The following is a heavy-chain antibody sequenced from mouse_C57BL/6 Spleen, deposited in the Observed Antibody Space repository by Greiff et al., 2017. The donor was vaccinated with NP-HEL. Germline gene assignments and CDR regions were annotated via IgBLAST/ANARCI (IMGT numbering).Heavy chain of an antibody. CDR3: ARCTTVVARVFFDY. J-gene: IGHJ2*01. CDR2: IYPGSGST. CDR1: GYTFTSYW. D-gene: IGHD1-1*01. Sequence: VQLQQPGAELVKPGASVKMSCKASGYTFTSYWITWVKQRPGQGLEWIGDIYPGSGSTNYNEKFKSKATLTVDTSSSTAYMQLRSLTSENSAVYYSARCTTVVARVFFDYRGQGTTLTVSS. V-gene: IGHV1-55*01.